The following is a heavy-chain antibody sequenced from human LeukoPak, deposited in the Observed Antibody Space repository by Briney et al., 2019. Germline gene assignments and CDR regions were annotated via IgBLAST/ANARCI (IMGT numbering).Heavy chain of an antibody. J-gene: IGHJ3*02. Sequence: ASVKVSCKASGYTFTGCYMHWVRQAPGQGLEWMGRINPNSGGTNYAQKFQGRVTMTRDTSISTAYMELSRLRSDDTAVYYCAPGYCSGGSCYGFAFDIWGQGTMVTVSS. CDR1: GYTFTGCY. D-gene: IGHD2-15*01. V-gene: IGHV1-2*06. CDR2: INPNSGGT. CDR3: APGYCSGGSCYGFAFDI.